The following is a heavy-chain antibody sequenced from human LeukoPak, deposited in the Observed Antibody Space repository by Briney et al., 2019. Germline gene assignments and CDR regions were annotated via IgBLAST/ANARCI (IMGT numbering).Heavy chain of an antibody. D-gene: IGHD2-2*01. J-gene: IGHJ4*02. CDR2: INHSGST. CDR1: GGSFSGYY. Sequence: SETLSLTCAVYGGSFSGYYWSWIRQPPGKGLEWIGEINHSGSTNYNPSLKSRVTISVDTSKNQFSLKLSSVTAADTAVYYCARGRERGVPAAMPAFYWGQGTLVTVSS. CDR3: ARGRERGVPAAMPAFY. V-gene: IGHV4-34*01.